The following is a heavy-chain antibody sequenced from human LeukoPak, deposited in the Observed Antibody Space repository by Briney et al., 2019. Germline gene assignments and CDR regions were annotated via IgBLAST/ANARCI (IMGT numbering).Heavy chain of an antibody. CDR2: IDPSDSYT. CDR3: ARHRSCSGGSCYLDC. D-gene: IGHD2-15*01. CDR1: GYSFTSYW. V-gene: IGHV5-10-1*01. Sequence: GESLKISCKGSGYSFTSYWISWVRQMPGKGLEWMGRIDPSDSYTNYSPSFQGHVTISADKSISTAYLEWSSLKASDTAMYYCARHRSCSGGSCYLDCWGQGTLVTVSS. J-gene: IGHJ4*02.